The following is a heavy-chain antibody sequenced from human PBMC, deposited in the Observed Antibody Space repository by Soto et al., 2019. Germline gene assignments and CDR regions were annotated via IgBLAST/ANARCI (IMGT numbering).Heavy chain of an antibody. CDR1: GVTVTSNY. D-gene: IGHD1-26*01. V-gene: IGHV3-53*01. CDR3: ARIPYYHRGTIFDH. J-gene: IGHJ4*02. CDR2: IYAGSIT. Sequence: PGGSLRLSCAASGVTVTSNYMSWVRQAAGRGLEWVSVIYAGSITFYADSVKGRFTISRDSSKNSLYLEMNSLRAEDTAVYYCARIPYYHRGTIFDHWGQGPLVTVSS.